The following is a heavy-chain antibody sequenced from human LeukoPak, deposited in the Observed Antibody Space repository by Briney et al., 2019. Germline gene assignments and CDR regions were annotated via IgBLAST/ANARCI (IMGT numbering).Heavy chain of an antibody. Sequence: SVKVSSKASGYTFTAMVIHWVQQAPGQSLESMQRLNPTSVGADYAHNFKCRVTMTRHTSISPAYMELSSLRSDDTAVEYCARVGGRFWEWLFEYWGQGTLVTVSP. D-gene: IGHD3-3*01. CDR2: LNPTSVGA. J-gene: IGHJ4*02. CDR3: ARVGGRFWEWLFEY. V-gene: IGHV1-2*06. CDR1: GYTFTAMV.